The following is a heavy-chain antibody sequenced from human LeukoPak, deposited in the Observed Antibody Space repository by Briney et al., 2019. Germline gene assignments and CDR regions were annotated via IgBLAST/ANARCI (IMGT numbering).Heavy chain of an antibody. CDR2: INHSGST. CDR3: AGLIRPGWFDP. CDR1: GGSFSGYY. V-gene: IGHV4-34*01. Sequence: SETLSLTCAVYGGSFSGYYWSWIRQPPGKGLEWIGEINHSGSTNYNPSLKSRVSISVDTSKNQFSLKLSSVTAADTAVYYCAGLIRPGWFDPWGQGTLVTVSS. D-gene: IGHD1-14*01. J-gene: IGHJ5*02.